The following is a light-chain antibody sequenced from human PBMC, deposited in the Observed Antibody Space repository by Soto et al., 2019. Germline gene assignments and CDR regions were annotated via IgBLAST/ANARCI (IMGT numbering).Light chain of an antibody. Sequence: DIQMTQSPSSVSASVGDRVTITCREGQGITSWLVWYQQKPGRAPKLLIYAASSLQSGVPSWFGAGGSGRDFTLTISSLPPEDFATYFCQQTSSFPLTFGGGTKVEIK. V-gene: IGKV1-12*01. J-gene: IGKJ4*01. CDR1: QGITSW. CDR3: QQTSSFPLT. CDR2: AAS.